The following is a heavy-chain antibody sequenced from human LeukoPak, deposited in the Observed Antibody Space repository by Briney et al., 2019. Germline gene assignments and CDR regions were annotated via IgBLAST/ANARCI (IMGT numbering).Heavy chain of an antibody. Sequence: SGPTLVKATQTLTLTCTFSGFSLRTHGVGVGWIRQPPGKALEWLSLIYWDDDKRYSPSLKSRLTITKDTSKNQVVLTMTNMDPVDTATYYCAHRTGSGGLGYWGQGTLVTVSS. J-gene: IGHJ4*02. CDR3: AHRTGSGGLGY. D-gene: IGHD3-10*01. CDR1: GFSLRTHGVG. V-gene: IGHV2-5*02. CDR2: IYWDDDK.